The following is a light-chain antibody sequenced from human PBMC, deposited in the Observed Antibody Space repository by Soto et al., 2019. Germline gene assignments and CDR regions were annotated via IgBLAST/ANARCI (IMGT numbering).Light chain of an antibody. J-gene: IGKJ4*01. CDR2: GAS. V-gene: IGKV3-20*01. Sequence: EILMTQSPRTLSLSPGERATLSCRASQSVSSSYLAWYQQKPGQAPRLLIYGASSRATGIPDRFSGSGSGTDFTLTISRLEPEDFAVYYCQQYGSSPPSTFGGGTKVDIK. CDR3: QQYGSSPPST. CDR1: QSVSSSY.